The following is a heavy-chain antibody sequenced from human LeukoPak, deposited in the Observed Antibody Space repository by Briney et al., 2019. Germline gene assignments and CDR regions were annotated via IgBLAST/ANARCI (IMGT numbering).Heavy chain of an antibody. CDR1: GFTFSSYW. V-gene: IGHV3-7*01. CDR3: ARERACSSTSCYSGAFDI. CDR2: IKQDGSEK. D-gene: IGHD2-2*01. Sequence: GGSLRLSCAASGFTFSSYWMSWVRQAPGKGLEWVANIKQDGSEKYYVDSVKGRFTISRDNAKNSLYLQMNSRRAEDTAVYYCARERACSSTSCYSGAFDIWGQGTMVTVSS. J-gene: IGHJ3*02.